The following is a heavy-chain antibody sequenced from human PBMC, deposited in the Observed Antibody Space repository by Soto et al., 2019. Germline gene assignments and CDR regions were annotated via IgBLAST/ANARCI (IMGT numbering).Heavy chain of an antibody. V-gene: IGHV1-2*02. CDR2: INPNSGGT. J-gene: IGHJ6*02. CDR3: ARDRAAAGGGAYYYGMDV. D-gene: IGHD6-13*01. CDR1: GYTFTGYY. Sequence: ASVKVSCKASGYTFTGYYMHWVRQDPGEGLEWMGWINPNSGGTNYAQKFQGRVTMTRDTSISTAYMELSRLRSDDTAVYYCARDRAAAGGGAYYYGMDVGGQGTTVTVSS.